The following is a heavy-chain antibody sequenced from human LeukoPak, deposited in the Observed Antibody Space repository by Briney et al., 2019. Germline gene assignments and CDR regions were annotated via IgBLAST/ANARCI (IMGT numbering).Heavy chain of an antibody. V-gene: IGHV3-49*04. D-gene: IGHD6-19*01. CDR3: TRRSGWYTHFDY. CDR1: GFTFGDYA. CDR2: IRSKAYGGTT. J-gene: IGHJ4*02. Sequence: GRSLRLSCTASGFTFGDYAMSWDRQAPGKGLEWVGFIRSKAYGGTTEYAASVKGRFTISRDDSKSIAYLQMNSLKTEDTAVYYCTRRSGWYTHFDYWGQGTLVTVSS.